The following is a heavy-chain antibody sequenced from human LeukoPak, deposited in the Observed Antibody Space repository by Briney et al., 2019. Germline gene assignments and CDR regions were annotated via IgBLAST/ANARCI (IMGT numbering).Heavy chain of an antibody. CDR1: GYTFTGYY. J-gene: IGHJ5*02. CDR2: INPNSGGT. Sequence: ASVTVSCKASGYTFTGYYMHWVRQAPGQGLEWMGWINPNSGGTNYAQKFQGRVTITRDTSISTAYMELSRLRSEDTAVYYCARDSGTYSSSWNNWFDPWGQGTLVTVSS. D-gene: IGHD6-13*01. V-gene: IGHV1-2*02. CDR3: ARDSGTYSSSWNNWFDP.